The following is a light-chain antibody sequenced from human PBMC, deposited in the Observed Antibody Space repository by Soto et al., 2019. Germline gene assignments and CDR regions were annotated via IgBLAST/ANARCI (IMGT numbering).Light chain of an antibody. J-gene: IGKJ5*01. CDR1: QSVSTY. CDR2: DAS. CDR3: QQSTKSPPGIT. V-gene: IGKV3-11*01. Sequence: EIVLTQSPATLSLSPGERATLSCRASQSVSTYLAWYRQKPGQPPRLLIYDASNRATGIPARFSGSGSGTYFTLTISSLEPEEFAVYYCQQSTKSPPGITFGQGKRQEIK.